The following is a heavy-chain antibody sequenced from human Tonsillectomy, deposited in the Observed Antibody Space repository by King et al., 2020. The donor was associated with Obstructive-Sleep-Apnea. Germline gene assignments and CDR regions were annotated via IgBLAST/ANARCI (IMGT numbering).Heavy chain of an antibody. CDR2: IWYDGSNK. J-gene: IGHJ6*02. V-gene: IGHV3-33*01. CDR3: ARDLSSSWYFGMDV. Sequence: VQLVESGGGVVQPGRSLRLSCAASGFTFSSYGMHWVRQAPGQGLEWVAVIWYDGSNKYYADSVKGRFTISRDNSKNTLYLQMNSLRAEDTAVYFCARDLSSSWYFGMDVWGQGTTVTVSS. CDR1: GFTFSSYG. D-gene: IGHD6-13*01.